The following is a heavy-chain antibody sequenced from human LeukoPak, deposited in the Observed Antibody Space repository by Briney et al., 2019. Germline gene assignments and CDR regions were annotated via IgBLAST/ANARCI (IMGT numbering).Heavy chain of an antibody. CDR1: GFTFSSYA. CDR3: AKDRSSGGSCYNY. D-gene: IGHD2-15*01. J-gene: IGHJ4*02. Sequence: GGSLRLSCTASGFTFSSYAMSWVRQAPGKGLEWVSGISGSGGATYYADPVKGRFTISRDNSENTVYLQMNSLRVEDTAIYYCAKDRSSGGSCYNYWGRGTQVTVSS. CDR2: ISGSGGAT. V-gene: IGHV3-23*01.